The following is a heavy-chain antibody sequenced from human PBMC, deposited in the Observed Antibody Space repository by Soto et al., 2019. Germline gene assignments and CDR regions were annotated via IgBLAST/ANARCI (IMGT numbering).Heavy chain of an antibody. Sequence: GSLRLSCGASGFAFRSHWMAWVRQAPGKGLEWVANIKQDGSEKYYVDSVKGRFTISRDNAKNSLYLQMNSLRAEDTAVYYCARDYSVSGSYAPWFDPWGQGTLVTVSS. V-gene: IGHV3-7*01. CDR1: GFAFRSHW. CDR3: ARDYSVSGSYAPWFDP. J-gene: IGHJ5*02. D-gene: IGHD3-10*01. CDR2: IKQDGSEK.